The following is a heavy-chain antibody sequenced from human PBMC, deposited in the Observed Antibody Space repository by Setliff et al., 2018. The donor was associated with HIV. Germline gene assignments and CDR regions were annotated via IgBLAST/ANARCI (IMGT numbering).Heavy chain of an antibody. CDR3: ARDGRYSFGYNWFDP. D-gene: IGHD5-18*01. CDR1: GGSFSDYY. V-gene: IGHV4-59*01. Sequence: SETLSLTCTVSGGSFSDYYRSWIRQPPGKGLERIGYIYTSGSTNYNPSLKSRVTISVDTSKNQFSLKLSSVTAADTAVYYCARDGRYSFGYNWFDPWGQGTLVTVSS. CDR2: IYTSGST. J-gene: IGHJ5*02.